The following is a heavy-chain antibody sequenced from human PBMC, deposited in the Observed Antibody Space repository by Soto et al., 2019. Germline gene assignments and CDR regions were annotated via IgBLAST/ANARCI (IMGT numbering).Heavy chain of an antibody. J-gene: IGHJ6*02. Sequence: QVQLVQSGAEVKKPGASVKVSCKASGYTFTSYGISWVRQAPGQGLEWMGWISAYNGNTNYAQKLQGRVTMTTDTSTNTAYMELRSLRSDDTAVYYCARSGYGGNSLHYYGMDVWGQGTTVTVSS. CDR2: ISAYNGNT. D-gene: IGHD6-25*01. CDR3: ARSGYGGNSLHYYGMDV. V-gene: IGHV1-18*01. CDR1: GYTFTSYG.